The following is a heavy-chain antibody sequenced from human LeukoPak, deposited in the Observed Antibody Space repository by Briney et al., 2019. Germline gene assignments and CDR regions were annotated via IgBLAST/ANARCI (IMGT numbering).Heavy chain of an antibody. CDR2: INHSGNT. D-gene: IGHD4-17*01. V-gene: IGHV4-34*01. CDR1: GGSFSDFH. J-gene: IGHJ2*01. CDR3: ARGKVTRDWYFDL. Sequence: SETLSLTCTVYGGSFSDFHWSWIRLPPGKGLEGIGEINHSGNTNYNPSLKSRVTISIDTSKNKFSLKLSSVTAADTAVYYCARGKVTRDWYFDLWGRGTLVTVSS.